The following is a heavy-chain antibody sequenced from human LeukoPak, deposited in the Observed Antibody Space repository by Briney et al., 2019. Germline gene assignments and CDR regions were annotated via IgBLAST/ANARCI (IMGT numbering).Heavy chain of an antibody. CDR3: ARGLGGGDFNWFDP. V-gene: IGHV4-59*01. J-gene: IGHJ5*02. D-gene: IGHD2-21*02. Sequence: SETLSLTCTVSGGSISSYYWSWIRQPPGKGLEWIGYIYHSGSTNYNPSLKSRVTISVDTSENQFSLKLSSVTAADTAVYYCARGLGGGDFNWFDPWGQGTLVTVSS. CDR2: IYHSGST. CDR1: GGSISSYY.